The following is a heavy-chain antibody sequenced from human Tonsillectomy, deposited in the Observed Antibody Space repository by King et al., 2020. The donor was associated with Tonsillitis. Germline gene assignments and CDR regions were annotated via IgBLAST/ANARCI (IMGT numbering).Heavy chain of an antibody. CDR3: AREQNVVVTDSWFDP. V-gene: IGHV1-18*04. J-gene: IGHJ5*02. D-gene: IGHD2-21*02. CDR2: ISAHNANT. CDR1: GYSLTSYG. Sequence: VQLVQSGAEVKKPGASVKVSCKASGYSLTSYGISWVRQAPGQGLEWMGGISAHNANTNYAQKLQGRVTMTTDTSTSTAYMELRSLRSDDTAVYYCAREQNVVVTDSWFDPWGQGTLVTVSS.